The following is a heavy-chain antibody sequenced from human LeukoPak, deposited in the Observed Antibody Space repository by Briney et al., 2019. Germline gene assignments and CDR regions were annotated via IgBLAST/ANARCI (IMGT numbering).Heavy chain of an antibody. J-gene: IGHJ4*02. D-gene: IGHD4-23*01. Sequence: ASVRVSCKTSGYTFTDYYIHWVRQAPGQGLEWMGWINSNSGGTSYAQKFQGRVTLTRGTPTRTAYMELNRLTSDDTAVYYCARDLRDYGGSPGFDYWGQGTLVTVSS. CDR2: INSNSGGT. CDR3: ARDLRDYGGSPGFDY. CDR1: GYTFTDYY. V-gene: IGHV1-2*02.